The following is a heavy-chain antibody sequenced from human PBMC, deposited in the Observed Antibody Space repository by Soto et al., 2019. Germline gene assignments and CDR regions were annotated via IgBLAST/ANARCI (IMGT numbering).Heavy chain of an antibody. V-gene: IGHV3-23*01. Sequence: GGSLRLSCAASGFTFSSYAMSWVRQAPGKGLEWVSAISGSGGSTYYADSVKGRFTISRDNSKNTLYLQMNSLRAEDTAVYYGAKYSGYDSYYYYGMDVWGQGTTVTVSS. CDR1: GFTFSSYA. J-gene: IGHJ6*02. CDR3: AKYSGYDSYYYYGMDV. D-gene: IGHD5-12*01. CDR2: ISGSGGST.